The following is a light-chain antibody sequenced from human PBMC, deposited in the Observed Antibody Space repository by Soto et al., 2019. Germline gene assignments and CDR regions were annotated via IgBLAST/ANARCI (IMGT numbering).Light chain of an antibody. CDR3: AAWDDSLSAYV. Sequence: QSVLTQPPSASGTPGQRVTISCSGSSSNIGSNTVNWCQQLPGAAPKLLIYSNNRRPSGVPDRFSGSRSGTSASLAVSGLQSEDEADYYCAAWDDSLSAYVFGTGTQLTVL. CDR2: SNN. CDR1: SSNIGSNT. J-gene: IGLJ1*01. V-gene: IGLV1-44*01.